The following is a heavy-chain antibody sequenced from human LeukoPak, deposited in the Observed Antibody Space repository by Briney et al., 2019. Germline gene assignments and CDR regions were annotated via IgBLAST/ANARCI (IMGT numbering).Heavy chain of an antibody. CDR1: GGSFSGYY. V-gene: IGHV4-34*01. D-gene: IGHD2-2*01. CDR3: ARKKGGKYAVPPPFDY. Sequence: SSETLSLTCAVYGGSFSGYYWSWLRQPPGKGLEWIGEINHSGSTNYNPSPKSRVTISVDTSKNQFSLKLSPVTAADTAVYYCARKKGGKYAVPPPFDYWGQGTLVTVSS. J-gene: IGHJ4*02. CDR2: INHSGST.